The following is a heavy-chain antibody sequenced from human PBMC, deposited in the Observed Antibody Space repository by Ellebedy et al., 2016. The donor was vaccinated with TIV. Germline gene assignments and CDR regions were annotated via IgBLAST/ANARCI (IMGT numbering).Heavy chain of an antibody. CDR2: LYYSGST. D-gene: IGHD7-27*01. CDR3: ARDSGRGWGYDFDY. CDR1: GGSVSSGSYH. J-gene: IGHJ4*02. V-gene: IGHV4-61*01. Sequence: MPSETLSLTCTVSGGSVSSGSYHWSWFRQPPGKGLEWIGSLYYSGSTTYNPSLKSRVTISIDTSKNQFSLKLSSVTAADTAVYYCARDSGRGWGYDFDYWGQGTLVTVSS.